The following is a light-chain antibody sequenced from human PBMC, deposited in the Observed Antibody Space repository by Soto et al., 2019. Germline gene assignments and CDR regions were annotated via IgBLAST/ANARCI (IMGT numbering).Light chain of an antibody. Sequence: DIQMTQSPSSLSASVGDRVTITCRASQSISSYLNWYQQKPGKAPKLLIYAAPSLQSGVPSRFIGSRSGTYFTLTISSLQPEDFATYYCQQSYSTPYTFGQGTKLEIK. CDR1: QSISSY. V-gene: IGKV1-39*01. CDR3: QQSYSTPYT. CDR2: AAP. J-gene: IGKJ2*01.